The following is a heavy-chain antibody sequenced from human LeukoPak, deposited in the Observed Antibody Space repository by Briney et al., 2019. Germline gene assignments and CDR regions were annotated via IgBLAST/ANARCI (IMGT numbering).Heavy chain of an antibody. Sequence: GSLRLSCAASGFTFSSYAMSWVRQPPGKGLEWIGSIYYSGSTYYNPSLKSRVTISVDTSKNQFSLKLSSVTAADTAVYYCARQYDYYDSSGYYYGGAPGRPRKGRWFDPWGQGTLVTVSS. V-gene: IGHV4-39*01. CDR2: IYYSGST. CDR1: GFTFSSYA. CDR3: ARQYDYYDSSGYYYGGAPGRPRKGRWFDP. J-gene: IGHJ5*02. D-gene: IGHD3-22*01.